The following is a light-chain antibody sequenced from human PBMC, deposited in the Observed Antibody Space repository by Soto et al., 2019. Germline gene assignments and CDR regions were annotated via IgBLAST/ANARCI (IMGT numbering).Light chain of an antibody. CDR1: QSVGSY. V-gene: IGKV3-11*01. J-gene: IGKJ5*01. Sequence: EIWISRWPGTLYLSPGERATLSCRASQSVGSYLAWYQHKPGQAPRLLIYDASNRATGIPARLSGSGSGTDFTLTISSLEPEDFAVYHCQRRSNWPITFDQRTGLEIK. CDR3: QRRSNWPIT. CDR2: DAS.